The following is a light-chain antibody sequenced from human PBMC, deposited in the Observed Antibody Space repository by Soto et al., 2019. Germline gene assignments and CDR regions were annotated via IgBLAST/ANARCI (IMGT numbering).Light chain of an antibody. CDR3: CSYADSYTLI. CDR2: DVS. V-gene: IGLV2-11*01. CDR1: SSDVGGYNY. J-gene: IGLJ2*01. Sequence: QSVLTQPRSVSGSPGQSVTISCTGTSSDVGGYNYVSWYQQHPGKAPKLMIYDVSKWPSGVPDRFSGSKSGNTASLTISGLQAEDEADYYCCSYADSYTLIFGGGTKLTVL.